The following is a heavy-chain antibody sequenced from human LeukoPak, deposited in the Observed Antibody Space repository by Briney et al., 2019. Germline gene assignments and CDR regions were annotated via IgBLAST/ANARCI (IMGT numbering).Heavy chain of an antibody. D-gene: IGHD6-13*01. CDR3: ARASHSWGRIRWFDP. CDR1: GGSISSGSYY. Sequence: SETLSLTCTVSGGSISSGSYYWSWIRQPAGKGLEWIGRIYTSGSTNYNPSLKSRVTISVDTSKNQFSLKLSSVTAADTAVYYCARASHSWGRIRWFDPWGQGTLVTVSS. J-gene: IGHJ5*02. V-gene: IGHV4-61*02. CDR2: IYTSGST.